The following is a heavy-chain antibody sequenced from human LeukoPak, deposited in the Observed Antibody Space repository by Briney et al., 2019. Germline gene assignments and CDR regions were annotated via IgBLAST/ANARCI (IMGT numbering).Heavy chain of an antibody. D-gene: IGHD2-2*01. Sequence: PPETPYLPCTVFCIPLCSLQDPWSRQPPEKGLEWIGYIYYSGSANHNPSLESRVTISVDTSKNQLSLKLRSVTIAYQAVYYCARGGLIRSSPLPVWFDPWGQGTLVTVSS. V-gene: IGHV4-59*08. CDR2: IYYSGSA. J-gene: IGHJ5*02. CDR1: CIPLCSL. CDR3: ARGGLIRSSPLPVWFDP.